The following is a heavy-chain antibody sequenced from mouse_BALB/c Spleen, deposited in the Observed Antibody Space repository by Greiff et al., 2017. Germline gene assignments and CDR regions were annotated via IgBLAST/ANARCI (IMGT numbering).Heavy chain of an antibody. CDR3: ARRYDGYYVFAY. CDR2: ISSGGSYT. J-gene: IGHJ3*01. V-gene: IGHV5-9-3*01. Sequence: EVHLVESGGGLVKPGGSLKLSCAASGFTFSSYAMSWVRQTPEKRLEWVATISSGGSYTYYPDSVKGRFTISRDNAKNTLYLQMSSLRSEDTAMYYCARRYDGYYVFAYWGQGTLVTVSA. CDR1: GFTFSSYA. D-gene: IGHD2-3*01.